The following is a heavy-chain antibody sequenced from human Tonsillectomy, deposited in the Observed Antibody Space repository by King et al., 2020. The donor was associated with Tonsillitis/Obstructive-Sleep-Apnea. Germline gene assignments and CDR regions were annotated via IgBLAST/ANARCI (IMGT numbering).Heavy chain of an antibody. Sequence: VQLPQWGAGLLKPSETLSLTCAVYGGSFTGYYWSWIRQPPGKGLEWIGEIDHSGSTNYNPSLKSRVTILVETSKNHLSLKLSSVTAADTALYYCAREKDGDYGMDVWGQGTTVTVSS. CDR2: IDHSGST. V-gene: IGHV4-34*01. CDR1: GGSFTGYY. CDR3: AREKDGDYGMDV. J-gene: IGHJ6*02. D-gene: IGHD4-17*01.